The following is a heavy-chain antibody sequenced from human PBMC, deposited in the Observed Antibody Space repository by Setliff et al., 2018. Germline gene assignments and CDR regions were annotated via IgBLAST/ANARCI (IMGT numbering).Heavy chain of an antibody. J-gene: IGHJ5*02. D-gene: IGHD6-13*01. CDR2: ISAYNGNT. CDR3: ARGYSSSWQSRMGFDP. Sequence: ASVKVSCKASGYTFTSYGISWARQAPGQGLEWMGWISAYNGNTNYAQKLQGRVTMTTDTSTSTAYMELRSLRSDDTAVHYCARGYSSSWQSRMGFDPWGQGTLVTVSS. V-gene: IGHV1-18*01. CDR1: GYTFTSYG.